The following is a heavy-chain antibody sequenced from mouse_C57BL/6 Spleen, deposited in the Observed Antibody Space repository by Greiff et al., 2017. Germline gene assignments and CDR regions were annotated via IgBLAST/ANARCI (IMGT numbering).Heavy chain of an antibody. CDR2: INPSTGGT. Sequence: EVKLMESGPELVKPGASVKISCKASGYSFTGYYMNWVKQSPEKSLEWIGEINPSTGGTTYNQKFKAKATLTVDKSSSTAYMQLKSLTSEDSAVYYCARLDYYGSSYRDFDYWGQGTTLTVSS. CDR1: GYSFTGYY. CDR3: ARLDYYGSSYRDFDY. J-gene: IGHJ2*01. V-gene: IGHV1-42*01. D-gene: IGHD1-1*01.